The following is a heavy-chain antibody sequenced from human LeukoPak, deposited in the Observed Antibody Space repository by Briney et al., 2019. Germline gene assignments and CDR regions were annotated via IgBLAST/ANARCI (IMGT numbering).Heavy chain of an antibody. V-gene: IGHV3-43*02. J-gene: IGHJ6*03. CDR3: AKDRTPRNLNYDFWSGYYLDV. CDR1: GFTFDDYA. CDR2: ISGDGGST. D-gene: IGHD3-3*01. Sequence: GRSLRLSCAASGFTFDDYAMHWVRQAPGKGLEWVSLISGDGGSTYYADSVKGRFTISRDNSKNSLYLQMNSLRTEDTALYYCAKDRTPRNLNYDFWSGYYLDVWGKGTTVTVSS.